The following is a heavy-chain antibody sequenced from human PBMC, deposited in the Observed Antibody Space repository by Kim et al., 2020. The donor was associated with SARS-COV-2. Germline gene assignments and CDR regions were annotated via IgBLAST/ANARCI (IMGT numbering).Heavy chain of an antibody. V-gene: IGHV1-46*01. D-gene: IGHD3-3*01. CDR3: ARDRFSRMIFGVGITYYYCDAMEA. CDR2: INPSGGST. Sequence: ASVKVSCKASGYTFTSYYMHWVRQAPGQGLEWMGIINPSGGSTSYAQKFQGRVTMTRDTSTSTVYMELSSLRSEDTAVYYCARDRFSRMIFGVGITYYYCDAMEACGHGSTVSASS. J-gene: IGHJ6*02. CDR1: GYTFTSYY.